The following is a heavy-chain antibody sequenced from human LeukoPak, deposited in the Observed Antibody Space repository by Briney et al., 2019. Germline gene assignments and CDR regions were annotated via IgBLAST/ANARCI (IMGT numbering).Heavy chain of an antibody. CDR2: IYASGST. D-gene: IGHD2-2*01. CDR3: ARDSPVMVPAAMGWFDP. CDR1: GGSISSYY. J-gene: IGHJ5*02. Sequence: PSETLSLTCTVSGGSISSYYWSWIRQPAGKGLEWIGRIYASGSTNYNPSLKSRVTMSVDTSKNQFSLKLSSVTAADTAVYHFARDSPVMVPAAMGWFDPWGQGTLVTVSS. V-gene: IGHV4-4*07.